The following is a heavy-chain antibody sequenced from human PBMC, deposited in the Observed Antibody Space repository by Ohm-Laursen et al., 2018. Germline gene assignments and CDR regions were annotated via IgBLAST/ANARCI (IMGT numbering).Heavy chain of an antibody. CDR1: GYTFTSYY. CDR2: INPNSGGT. V-gene: IGHV1-2*02. J-gene: IGHJ6*02. D-gene: IGHD3-3*01. Sequence: ASVKVSCNASGYTFTSYYMHWVRQAPGQGLEWMGWINPNSGGTNYAQKFQGRVTMTRDTSISTAYMELSRLRSDDTAVYYCARDSADFWSGYLSNGMDVWGQGTTVTVSS. CDR3: ARDSADFWSGYLSNGMDV.